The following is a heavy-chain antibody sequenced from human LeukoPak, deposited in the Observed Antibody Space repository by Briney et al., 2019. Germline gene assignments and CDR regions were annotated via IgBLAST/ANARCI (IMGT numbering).Heavy chain of an antibody. CDR1: GGSFSGYY. CDR2: INHSGST. V-gene: IGHV4-34*01. Sequence: PSETLSLTCAVYGGSFSGYYWSWIRQPPGKGLEWIGEINHSGSTNYNPSLKSRVTISVDTSKNQFSLKLSSVTAADTAVYYCARRPMYGSGPGSFRPWGQGTLVTVSS. D-gene: IGHD3-10*01. J-gene: IGHJ5*02. CDR3: ARRPMYGSGPGSFRP.